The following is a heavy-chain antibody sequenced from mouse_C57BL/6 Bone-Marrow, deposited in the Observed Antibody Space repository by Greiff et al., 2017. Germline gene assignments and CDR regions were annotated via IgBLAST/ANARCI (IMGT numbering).Heavy chain of an antibody. J-gene: IGHJ1*03. CDR1: GYTFTDYY. D-gene: IGHD4-1*01. CDR3: AANWDWYFDV. V-gene: IGHV1-19*01. Sequence: VQLKQSGPVLVKPGASVKMSCKASGYTFTDYYMNWVKQSHGKSLEWIGVIKPYNGGTSYNQKFKGKATLTVDKSSSTAYMELHSLTSEDSAVYYCAANWDWYFDVWGTGTTVTVSS. CDR2: IKPYNGGT.